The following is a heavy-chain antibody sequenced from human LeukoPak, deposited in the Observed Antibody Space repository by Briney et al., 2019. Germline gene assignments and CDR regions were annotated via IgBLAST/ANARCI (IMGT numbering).Heavy chain of an antibody. Sequence: PGGSLRLSCAASGFTFTNAWMTWVRQAPGRGLEWVGRIKSKTDGATTDYAAPVKGRFTISRDDSKNTLYLQMNSLKTEDTALYYCSIETVWGQGTLVTVSS. D-gene: IGHD4-11*01. V-gene: IGHV3-15*01. CDR1: GFTFTNAW. CDR2: IKSKTDGATT. J-gene: IGHJ4*02. CDR3: SIETV.